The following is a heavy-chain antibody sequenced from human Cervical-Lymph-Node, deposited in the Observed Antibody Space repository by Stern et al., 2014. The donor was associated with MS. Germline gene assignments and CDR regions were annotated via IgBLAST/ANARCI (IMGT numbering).Heavy chain of an antibody. D-gene: IGHD2-2*01. CDR1: GYNFGDYW. CDR3: ARHQPAATFAMDV. J-gene: IGHJ6*02. CDR2: IFPADSDS. V-gene: IGHV5-51*01. Sequence: VQLMQSGAEVKKPGESLKISCKGSGYNFGDYWIGWVRQKHGKGLEWMGTIFPADSDSRYSPSFEGQVTISADESISTAFLQSSSLKASDTGIYYCARHQPAATFAMDVWGQGTTVIVSS.